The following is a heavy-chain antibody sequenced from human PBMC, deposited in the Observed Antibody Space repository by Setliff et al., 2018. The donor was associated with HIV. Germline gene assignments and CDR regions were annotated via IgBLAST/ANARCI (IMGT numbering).Heavy chain of an antibody. CDR1: GDTLSIHP. V-gene: IGHV1-69*13. J-gene: IGHJ4*02. Sequence: ASVKVSCKASGDTLSIHPISWVRQAPGRGLDWMGGIIPAFGRANYAQKFQGRVTITADHSTTTTYMELTSLRADDTAVYYCARQAWHSGRNGYFVDYWGQGMLVTVSS. D-gene: IGHD3-22*01. CDR2: IIPAFGRA. CDR3: ARQAWHSGRNGYFVDY.